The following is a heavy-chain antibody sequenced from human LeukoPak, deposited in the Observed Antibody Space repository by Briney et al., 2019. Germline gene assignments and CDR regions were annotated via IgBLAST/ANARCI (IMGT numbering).Heavy chain of an antibody. V-gene: IGHV3-7*01. CDR3: ARWGWLQYFDY. D-gene: IGHD5-24*01. CDR2: IKQDGSEK. CDR1: GFTFSNYW. J-gene: IGHJ4*02. Sequence: GGSLRLSCAASGFTFSNYWMGWVRQAPGKGLEWVANIKQDGSEKYYVDSVRGRFTISRDNANNSLYLQMNNLRAEDTAVYYCARWGWLQYFDYWGQGTLVTVSS.